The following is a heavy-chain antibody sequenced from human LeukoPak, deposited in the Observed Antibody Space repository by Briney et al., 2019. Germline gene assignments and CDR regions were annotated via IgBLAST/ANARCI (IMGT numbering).Heavy chain of an antibody. CDR2: ISSSSSTI. CDR3: AIDSRGIDY. Sequence: GGSLRLSCAASGFTFSTYAMNWVRQAPGNGLEWVSYISSSSSTIYYADSVRGRFTISRDNAKNSLYLQMNSLRDEDTAVYYCAIDSRGIDYWGQGTLVTVSS. CDR1: GFTFSTYA. D-gene: IGHD2-2*01. J-gene: IGHJ4*02. V-gene: IGHV3-48*02.